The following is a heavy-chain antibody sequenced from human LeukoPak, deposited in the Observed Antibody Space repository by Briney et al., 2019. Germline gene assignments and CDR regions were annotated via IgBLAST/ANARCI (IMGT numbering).Heavy chain of an antibody. CDR1: GGSFSGYY. V-gene: IGHV4-34*01. J-gene: IGHJ5*02. D-gene: IGHD6-13*01. CDR2: INHSGST. Sequence: SETLSLTCAVYGGSFSGYYWSWIRQPPGKGLEWIGEINHSGSTNYNPSLKSRVTISVDTSKNQFSLKLSSVTAADTAVYYCARCGGEQQLANNWFDPWGQGTLVTVSS. CDR3: ARCGGEQQLANNWFDP.